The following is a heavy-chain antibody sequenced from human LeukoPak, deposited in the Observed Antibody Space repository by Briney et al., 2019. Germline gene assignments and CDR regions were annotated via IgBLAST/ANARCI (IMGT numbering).Heavy chain of an antibody. CDR2: MSGSDGST. D-gene: IGHD3-3*01. CDR1: GFTFSIYA. CDR3: AKSSDYDFWSGYYDY. V-gene: IGHV3-23*01. Sequence: GGSLRLSCAASGFTFSIYAMSWVRQAPGKGLEWVSAMSGSDGSTYYADSVKGRFTISRDNSKNTLYLQMNSLRAEDTAVYYCAKSSDYDFWSGYYDYWGQGTLVTVSS. J-gene: IGHJ4*02.